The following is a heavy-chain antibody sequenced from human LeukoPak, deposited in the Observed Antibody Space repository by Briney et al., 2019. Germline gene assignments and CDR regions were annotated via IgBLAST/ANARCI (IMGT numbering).Heavy chain of an antibody. CDR2: IYTSGST. CDR1: GASITNDY. V-gene: IGHV4-4*07. CDR3: ARDGGLDAFDI. J-gene: IGHJ3*02. D-gene: IGHD2-15*01. Sequence: PSETLSLTCTVYGASITNDYWSWLRQPAGKGLEWIGRIYTSGSTNYNPSLKSRVTMSVDTSKNQFSLKLSSVTAADTAVYYCARDGGLDAFDIWGQGTMVTVSS.